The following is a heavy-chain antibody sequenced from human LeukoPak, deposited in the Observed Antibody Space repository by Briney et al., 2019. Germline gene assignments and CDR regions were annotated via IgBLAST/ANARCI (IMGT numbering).Heavy chain of an antibody. D-gene: IGHD6-19*01. CDR3: ARELRGGGWYFDY. V-gene: IGHV3-21*01. J-gene: IGHJ4*02. CDR2: ISSSSSYI. Sequence: WVRQAPGKGLEWVSSISSSSSYIYYADSVKGRFTISRDNAKNSLYLQMNSLRAEDTAVYYCARELRGGGWYFDYWGQGTLVTVSS.